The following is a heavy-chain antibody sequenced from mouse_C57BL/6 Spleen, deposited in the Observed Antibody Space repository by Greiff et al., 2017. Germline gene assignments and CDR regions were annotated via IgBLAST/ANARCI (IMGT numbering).Heavy chain of an antibody. CDR2: IYPSDSET. V-gene: IGHV1-61*01. CDR1: GYTFNSYW. CDR3: ASPIRGY. Sequence: QVQLQQPGAELVRPGSSVKLSCKASGYTFNSYWMDWVKQRPGQGLEWIGNIYPSDSETNYNQKFKDKATLTVDKSSSTAYMQLSSLTSEVSAVYYCASPIRGYWGQGTLVTVSA. J-gene: IGHJ3*01.